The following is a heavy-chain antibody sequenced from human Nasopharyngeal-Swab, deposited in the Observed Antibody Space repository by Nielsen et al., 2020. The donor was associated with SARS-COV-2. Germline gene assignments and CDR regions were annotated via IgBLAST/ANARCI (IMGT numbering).Heavy chain of an antibody. CDR3: VRLSIATAGVDY. CDR2: ISYDGSNK. D-gene: IGHD6-13*01. CDR1: GFTFSSYS. V-gene: IGHV3-30*03. J-gene: IGHJ4*02. Sequence: GESLKISCAASGFTFSSYSMNWVRQAPGKGLEWVAVISYDGSNKYYADSVKGRFTISRDNPKNSLYLQMNSLRAEDTAVFYCVRLSIATAGVDYWGQGTLVTVSS.